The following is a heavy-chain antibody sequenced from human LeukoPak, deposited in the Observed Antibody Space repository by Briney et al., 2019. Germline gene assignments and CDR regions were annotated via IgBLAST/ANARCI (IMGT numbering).Heavy chain of an antibody. CDR1: GYTFTSYD. CDR2: INPSGGST. CDR3: ARENWNYVSSNWFDP. V-gene: IGHV1-46*01. Sequence: ASVKVSCKASGYTFTSYDINWVRQAPGQGLEWMGIINPSGGSTSYAQKFQGRVTMTRDTSTSTVYMELSSLRSEDTAVYYCARENWNYVSSNWFDPWGQGTLVTVSS. D-gene: IGHD1-7*01. J-gene: IGHJ5*02.